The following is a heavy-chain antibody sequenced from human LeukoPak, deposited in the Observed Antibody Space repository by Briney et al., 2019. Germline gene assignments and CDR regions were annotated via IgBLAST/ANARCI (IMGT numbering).Heavy chain of an antibody. D-gene: IGHD1-20*01. CDR1: GGSISSYY. J-gene: IGHJ4*02. Sequence: SETPSLTCTVSGGSISSYYWSWIRQPPGKGLEWIGYIYYSGGTNYNPSLKSRVTMSVDTSKNQFSLNLSSVTAADTAVYYCARRRRVTATTYYLDYWGQGTLVTVSS. CDR3: ARRRRVTATTYYLDY. CDR2: IYYSGGT. V-gene: IGHV4-59*01.